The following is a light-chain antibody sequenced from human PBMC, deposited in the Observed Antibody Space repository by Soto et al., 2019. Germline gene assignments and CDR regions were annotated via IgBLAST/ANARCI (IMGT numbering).Light chain of an antibody. CDR2: GAS. CDR1: QSY. V-gene: IGKV3-20*01. CDR3: QQYDDSPPWT. Sequence: EIVLTQSLGTLSLSPGERATLSCRASQSYLAWYQQKPGQAPRLLIYGASSRATGIPDRFSGSGSGTDFTLTISRLEPEDFAVYYCQQYDDSPPWTFGQGTKV. J-gene: IGKJ1*01.